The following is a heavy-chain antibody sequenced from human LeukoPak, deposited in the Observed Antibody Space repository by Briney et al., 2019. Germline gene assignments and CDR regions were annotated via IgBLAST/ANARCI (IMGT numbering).Heavy chain of an antibody. Sequence: GGSLRLSCAASGFTFSSYGMHWVRQAPGKGLEWVAVIWYDGSSKYYADSVKGRFTSSRDNSKNTLYLQMNSLRAEDTAVYYCARETYYYDSSGYYYYYYMDVWGKGTTVTVSS. CDR3: ARETYYYDSSGYYYYYYMDV. V-gene: IGHV3-33*01. CDR1: GFTFSSYG. D-gene: IGHD3-22*01. J-gene: IGHJ6*03. CDR2: IWYDGSSK.